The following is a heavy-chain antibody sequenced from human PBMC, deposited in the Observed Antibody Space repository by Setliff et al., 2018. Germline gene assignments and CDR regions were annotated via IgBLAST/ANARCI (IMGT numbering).Heavy chain of an antibody. CDR2: INTGGGSS. V-gene: IGHV1-46*01. Sequence: GASVKVSCKASGYSFTTYYMHWVRQAPGQGLEWMGTINTGGGSSSYTEKFQGRVTMTRDESARTAYMELSSLRFEDTAVYYCARDTRDKYDTSGYYLSFDSWGQGALVTVSS. CDR1: GYSFTTYY. CDR3: ARDTRDKYDTSGYYLSFDS. D-gene: IGHD3-22*01. J-gene: IGHJ4*02.